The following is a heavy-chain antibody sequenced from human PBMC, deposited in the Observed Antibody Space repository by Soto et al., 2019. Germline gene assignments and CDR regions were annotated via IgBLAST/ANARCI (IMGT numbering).Heavy chain of an antibody. CDR2: ISSSGSTI. Sequence: QPGGSLRLSCAASGFTFSSYEMNWVRQAPGKGLEWVSYISSSGSTIHYADSVKGRFTISRDNAHNSVFLQMNSLRAEDTAVYYCATYYYGSGASFDYWGQGTLVTVSS. CDR3: ATYYYGSGASFDY. D-gene: IGHD3-10*01. V-gene: IGHV3-48*03. CDR1: GFTFSSYE. J-gene: IGHJ4*02.